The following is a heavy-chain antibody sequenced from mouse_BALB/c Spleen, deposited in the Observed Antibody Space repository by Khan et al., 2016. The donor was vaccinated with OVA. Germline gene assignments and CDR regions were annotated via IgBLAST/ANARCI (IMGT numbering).Heavy chain of an antibody. Sequence: EVKLLESGPGLVKPSQSLSLTCTVTGYSITSGYGWNWIRQFPGNKLEWMGYISYSGSTNYNPSLKSRISITRDTSKNQFFLQLNSVTTEDTATYYYARTARIKYWGQGTPLTVSS. D-gene: IGHD1-2*01. CDR3: ARTARIKY. CDR2: ISYSGST. J-gene: IGHJ2*01. CDR1: GYSITSGYG. V-gene: IGHV3-2*02.